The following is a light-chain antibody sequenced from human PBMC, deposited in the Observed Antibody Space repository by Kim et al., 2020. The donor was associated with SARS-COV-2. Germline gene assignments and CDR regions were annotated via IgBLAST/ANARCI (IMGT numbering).Light chain of an antibody. CDR2: YDT. CDR1: NIGSKT. J-gene: IGLJ1*01. V-gene: IGLV3-21*04. CDR3: QVWDSSSVHVV. Sequence: SYELTQPPSLSVAPGKTARITCGGDNIGSKTVHWYQQRPGQAPVLVIYYDTDRPAGIPERLSASNSGNAATLTISRVEAGDEADYYCQVWDSSSVHVVF.